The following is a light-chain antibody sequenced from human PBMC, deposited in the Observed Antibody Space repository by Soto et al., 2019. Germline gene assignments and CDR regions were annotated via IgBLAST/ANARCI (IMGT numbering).Light chain of an antibody. V-gene: IGLV4-60*03. CDR2: VEGSGSY. CDR3: ETLDRNTHAV. CDR1: SGHSSYI. J-gene: IGLJ7*01. Sequence: QSVLTQSSSASASLGSSVKLTCTLSSGHSSYIIAWHQQQPGKAPRYLMKVEGSGSYNKGSGVPDRFSGSSSGADRYLTISNLQSEDEADYYCETLDRNTHAVFGGGTPLTVL.